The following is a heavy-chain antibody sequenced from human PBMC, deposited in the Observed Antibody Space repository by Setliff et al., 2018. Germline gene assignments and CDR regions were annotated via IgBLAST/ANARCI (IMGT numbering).Heavy chain of an antibody. CDR1: GGSISSSSYY. J-gene: IGHJ5*02. CDR2: IYYSGST. CDR3: ASSRGQLRYSYGPNWFGP. D-gene: IGHD5-18*01. Sequence: SETLSLTCTVSGGSISSSSYYWGWIRQPPGKGLEWIGSIYYSGSTYYNPSLRSRVTISVDTSKNQFSLKLSSVTAAATAVYYCASSRGQLRYSYGPNWFGPWGQGTLVTVSS. V-gene: IGHV4-39*07.